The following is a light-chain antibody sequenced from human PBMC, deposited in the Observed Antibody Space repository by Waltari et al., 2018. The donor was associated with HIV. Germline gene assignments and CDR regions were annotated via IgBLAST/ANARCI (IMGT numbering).Light chain of an antibody. CDR1: ISDVGSYNL. V-gene: IGLV2-23*02. Sequence: QSALTQPASVSGSFGQSITISCTGTISDVGSYNLVSWYKYHPGTAPKLIIYGVSKRPSGVSNRFSGSKSGNTASLTVSGLQAEDEAHYYCCSYARSGIHFGGGTKLTVL. CDR3: CSYARSGIH. CDR2: GVS. J-gene: IGLJ2*01.